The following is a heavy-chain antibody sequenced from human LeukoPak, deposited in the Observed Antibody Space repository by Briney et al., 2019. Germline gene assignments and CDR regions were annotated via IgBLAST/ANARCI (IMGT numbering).Heavy chain of an antibody. J-gene: IGHJ4*02. D-gene: IGHD3-9*01. CDR3: ARGPAHHTYYDILTGYQPNGY. Sequence: ASVKVSCKASGYTFTSYDINWVRQATGQGLEWMGWMNPNSGNTGYAQKFQGRVTMTRNTSISAAYMELSSLRSEDTAVYYCARGPAHHTYYDILTGYQPNGYWGQGTLVTVSS. V-gene: IGHV1-8*01. CDR1: GYTFTSYD. CDR2: MNPNSGNT.